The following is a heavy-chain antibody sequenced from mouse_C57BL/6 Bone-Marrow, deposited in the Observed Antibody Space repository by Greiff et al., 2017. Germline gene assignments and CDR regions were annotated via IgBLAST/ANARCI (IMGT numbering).Heavy chain of an antibody. CDR3: TRYDY. V-gene: IGHV1-15*01. D-gene: IGHD2-3*01. CDR1: GYTFTDYE. CDR2: IDPESGGT. J-gene: IGHJ3*01. Sequence: VQLQESGAELVRPGASVTLSCKASGYTFTDYEMHWVKQTPVHGLEWIGAIDPESGGTAYNQKFKGKAILTADKSSSTAYMERRSLTSEDSAVYYCTRYDYGGQGTLVTGSA.